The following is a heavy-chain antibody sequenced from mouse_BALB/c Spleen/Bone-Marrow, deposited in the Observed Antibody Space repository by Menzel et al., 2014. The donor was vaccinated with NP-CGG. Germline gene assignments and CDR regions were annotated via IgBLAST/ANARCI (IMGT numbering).Heavy chain of an antibody. D-gene: IGHD4-1*01. CDR2: IDPETGGT. V-gene: IGHV1-15*01. CDR1: GYTFTDYE. Sequence: QVQLQQSGAELVRPGASVTLSCKASGYTFTDYEMHWVKQTPVHGLEWIGAIDPETGGTAYNQKFKGKATLTADKSSSTAYMELRSLTSEDSAVYYCTRSETGPSAHWGQGTLVTVSA. J-gene: IGHJ3*01. CDR3: TRSETGPSAH.